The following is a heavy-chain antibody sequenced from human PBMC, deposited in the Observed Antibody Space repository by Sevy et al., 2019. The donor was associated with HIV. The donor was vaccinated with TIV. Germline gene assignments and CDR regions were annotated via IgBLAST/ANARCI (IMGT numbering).Heavy chain of an antibody. J-gene: IGHJ4*02. Sequence: SETLSLTCTVSGGSITSLYWNWIRQPPGKVLEWIANIYYNGHINYSPSLKSRVTLSLDTSKNQFSQRLSSVTAADTAMYYCAGENAWGRGYSWGQGTLVTVSS. CDR3: AGENAWGRGYS. V-gene: IGHV4-59*08. CDR2: IYYNGHI. CDR1: GGSITSLY. D-gene: IGHD1-26*01.